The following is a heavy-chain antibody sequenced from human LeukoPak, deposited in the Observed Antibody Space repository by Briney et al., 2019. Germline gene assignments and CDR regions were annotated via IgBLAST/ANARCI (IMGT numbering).Heavy chain of an antibody. CDR2: IRYDGSNK. V-gene: IGHV3-30*02. J-gene: IGHJ3*02. Sequence: GGSLRLSCAASGFTFSSYGMYWVRQAPGKGLEWVAFIRYDGSNKYYADSVKGRFTISRDNSKNTLYLQMSSLRAEDTAVYYCAKPRCGSPPRAFDIWGQGTMVTVSS. CDR3: AKPRCGSPPRAFDI. D-gene: IGHD1-26*01. CDR1: GFTFSSYG.